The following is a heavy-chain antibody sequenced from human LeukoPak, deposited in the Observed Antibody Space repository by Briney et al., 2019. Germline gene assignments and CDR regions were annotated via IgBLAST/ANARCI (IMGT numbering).Heavy chain of an antibody. J-gene: IGHJ4*02. D-gene: IGHD3-3*01. Sequence: GRSLRLSCAASGFTFSSYAMHWVRQAPGKGLEWVAVVSYDGSNKYYADSVKGRFTISRDNSKNTLYLQMNSLRAEDTAVYYCTRSRSYVIRFLEWLLSPLDYWGQGTLVTVSS. CDR3: TRSRSYVIRFLEWLLSPLDY. V-gene: IGHV3-30-3*01. CDR2: VSYDGSNK. CDR1: GFTFSSYA.